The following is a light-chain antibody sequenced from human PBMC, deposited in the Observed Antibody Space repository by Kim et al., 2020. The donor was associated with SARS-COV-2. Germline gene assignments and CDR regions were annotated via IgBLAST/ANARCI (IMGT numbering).Light chain of an antibody. CDR1: QSISSW. Sequence: DIQMTQSPSTLSASIGDRVTITCRASQSISSWLAWYQQKPGKAPKLLIYKASSLESGVPSRFSGSGSGTEFTLTISSLQPDDSATYYCQQYKTYWTFGQGTKLEI. CDR2: KAS. V-gene: IGKV1-5*03. CDR3: QQYKTYWT. J-gene: IGKJ1*01.